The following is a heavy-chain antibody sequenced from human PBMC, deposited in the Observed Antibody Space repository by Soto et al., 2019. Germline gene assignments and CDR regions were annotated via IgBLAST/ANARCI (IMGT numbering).Heavy chain of an antibody. CDR3: ARGYESSNRSVAY. CDR1: GFTASINY. D-gene: IGHD4-4*01. CDR2: FYAGGST. J-gene: IGHJ4*02. V-gene: IGHV3-53*01. Sequence: GGSLRLSCAVSGFTASINYMSWVRQAPGKGLEWVSLFYAGGSTYYADSVKGRFTISRDISKNALYLQMNSLRVDDTAVYYCARGYESSNRSVAYWGQGILVTGSS.